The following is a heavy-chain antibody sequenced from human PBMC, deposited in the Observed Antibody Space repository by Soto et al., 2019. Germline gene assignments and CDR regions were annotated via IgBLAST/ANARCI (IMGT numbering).Heavy chain of an antibody. CDR3: VRGASLNFDY. V-gene: IGHV3-20*04. CDR2: VNWNGGST. J-gene: IGHJ4*02. Sequence: EVQLVESGGGVLRPGGSLRLSCAASGFTFDDYGMSWARQAPGKGLEWVSGVNWNGGSTGYADSVKGRFTISRDNAKNSLHLQMNSLRAEDTAFYYCVRGASLNFDYWGQGTLVTVSS. CDR1: GFTFDDYG. D-gene: IGHD1-26*01.